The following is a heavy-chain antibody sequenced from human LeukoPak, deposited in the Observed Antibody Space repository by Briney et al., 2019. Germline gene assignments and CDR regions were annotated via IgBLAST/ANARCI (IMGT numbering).Heavy chain of an antibody. V-gene: IGHV3-33*01. CDR1: GFTFSSYG. CDR3: KGTKYYDFWSGYYTSWFDP. D-gene: IGHD3-3*01. J-gene: IGHJ5*01. Sequence: GSLRLSCAASGFTFSSYGMHWVRQAPGKGLEWVAVFWYDGSNKYYADSVKGRFTISRDNSKNTLYLQMNSLRAEDTAVYYCKGTKYYDFWSGYYTSWFDPWGQGTLVTGSS. CDR2: FWYDGSNK.